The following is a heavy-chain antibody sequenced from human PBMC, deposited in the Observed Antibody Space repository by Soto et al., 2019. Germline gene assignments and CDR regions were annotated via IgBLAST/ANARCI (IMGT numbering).Heavy chain of an antibody. Sequence: GGSLRLSCAASGFTFSSYSMNWVRQAPGKGLEWVSYISSSSSTIYYADSVKGRFTISRDNAKNSLYLQMNSLRDEDTAVYYCARAFIVGATSYYYGMDVWGQGTTVTVSS. CDR2: ISSSSSTI. CDR3: ARAFIVGATSYYYGMDV. V-gene: IGHV3-48*02. D-gene: IGHD1-26*01. J-gene: IGHJ6*02. CDR1: GFTFSSYS.